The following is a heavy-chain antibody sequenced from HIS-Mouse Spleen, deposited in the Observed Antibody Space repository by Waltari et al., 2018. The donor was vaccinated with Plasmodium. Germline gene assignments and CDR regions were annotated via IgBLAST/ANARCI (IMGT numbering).Heavy chain of an antibody. CDR3: ASRAFLTDDAFDI. V-gene: IGHV1-2*02. CDR1: GYTFTGYY. CDR2: INPNRGGT. Sequence: QVQLVQSGAEVKKPGASVKVSCTASGYTFTGYYMHVVRQAPGQGLAWMRWINPNRGGTNYAQKFQGRVTMTRDTSISTAYMELSRLRSDDTAVYYCASRAFLTDDAFDIWGQGTMVTVSS. D-gene: IGHD7-27*01. J-gene: IGHJ3*02.